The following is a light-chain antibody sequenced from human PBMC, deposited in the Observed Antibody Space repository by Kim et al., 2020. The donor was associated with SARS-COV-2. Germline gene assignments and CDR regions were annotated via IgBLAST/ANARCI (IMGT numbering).Light chain of an antibody. CDR1: QSVSSY. Sequence: LSPGERATLSCRASQSVSSYLAWYQQKPGQAPRLLIYVASNRATGIPARFSGSGSGTDFTLTISSLEPEDFAVYYCQQRSNWPPKFGQGTKVEIK. V-gene: IGKV3-11*01. J-gene: IGKJ1*01. CDR3: QQRSNWPPK. CDR2: VAS.